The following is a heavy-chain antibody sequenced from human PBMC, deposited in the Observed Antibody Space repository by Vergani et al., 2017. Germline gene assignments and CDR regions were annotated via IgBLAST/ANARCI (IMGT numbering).Heavy chain of an antibody. D-gene: IGHD1-20*01. V-gene: IGHV3-23*01. J-gene: IGHJ4*01. CDR3: ARAYGRYDWFDY. CDR2: ISGSGAPT. CDR1: RFTFSSYA. Sequence: EVQLLESGGGLVQPGGSLRLSCAASRFTFSSYAMSWVRQAPGEGLEWVSTISGSGAPTYYADSVKGRVTISRDNSKNTLYLQMNSLRVEDTAVYYCARAYGRYDWFDYWGQRTLVTVSS.